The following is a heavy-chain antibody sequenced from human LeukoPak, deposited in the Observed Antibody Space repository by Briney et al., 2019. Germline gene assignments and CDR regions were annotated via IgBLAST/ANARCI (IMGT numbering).Heavy chain of an antibody. Sequence: PSETLSLTCAVSGGSISSNSYYWGWIRQPPGKGLEWIGSIYYSGSPYYNPSLKSRVTISVDTSKNQFSLKVISVTAADTAVYYCARWRTARTGFDYWGQGTLVTVSS. V-gene: IGHV4-39*01. CDR1: GGSISSNSYY. D-gene: IGHD3/OR15-3a*01. CDR3: ARWRTARTGFDY. J-gene: IGHJ4*02. CDR2: IYYSGSP.